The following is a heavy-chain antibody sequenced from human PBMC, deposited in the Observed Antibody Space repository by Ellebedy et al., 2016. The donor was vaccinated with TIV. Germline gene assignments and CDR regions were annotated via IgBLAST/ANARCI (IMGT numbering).Heavy chain of an antibody. D-gene: IGHD3-9*01. CDR2: IIPIFGTP. V-gene: IGHV1-69*13. Sequence: SVKVSCXASGGTFSSYAISWVRQAPGQGLEWMGGIIPIFGTPNYAQKFQGRVTIIADESTSTAYMELSSLRSEDTAVYYCASILRYFDWRFDPWGQGTLVTVSS. J-gene: IGHJ5*02. CDR1: GGTFSSYA. CDR3: ASILRYFDWRFDP.